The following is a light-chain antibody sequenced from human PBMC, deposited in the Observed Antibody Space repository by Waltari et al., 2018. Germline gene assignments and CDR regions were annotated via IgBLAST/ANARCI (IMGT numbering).Light chain of an antibody. J-gene: IGKJ4*01. CDR2: AAS. CDR1: QDIGDL. Sequence: DIQMTHSPSSLTASVGDRVTITCRGSQDIGDLLVWFQQRPGKAPKSLIYAASTLQGGVPSRFSVSGSGTDFTLTISSLQPEDSGTYYCQQYQDYPHTFGGGTRVEVK. V-gene: IGKV1-16*01. CDR3: QQYQDYPHT.